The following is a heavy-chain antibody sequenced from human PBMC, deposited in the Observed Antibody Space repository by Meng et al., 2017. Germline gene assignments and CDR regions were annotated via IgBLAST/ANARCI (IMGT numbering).Heavy chain of an antibody. D-gene: IGHD1-26*01. V-gene: IGHV1-18*01. CDR2: ISAYNGNT. CDR3: ARVTSVGATNWFDP. J-gene: IGHJ5*02. CDR1: GYTFTSYG. Sequence: ASVKVSCKASGYTFTSYGISWVRQAPGQGLEWMGWISAYNGNTNYAQKLQGRVTMTTDTSTSTAYIELRSLRSDDTAVYYCARVTSVGATNWFDPWGQGTLVTVSS.